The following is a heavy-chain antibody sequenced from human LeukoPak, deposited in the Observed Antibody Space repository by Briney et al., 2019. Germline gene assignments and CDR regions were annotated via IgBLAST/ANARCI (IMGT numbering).Heavy chain of an antibody. J-gene: IGHJ4*02. CDR2: IHYTGST. D-gene: IGHD1-26*01. CDR1: GGSISGYY. V-gene: IGHV4-59*01. Sequence: SETLSLTCSVSGGSISGYYWSWIRQPPGKGLEWIGWIHYTGSTHYNPSLKSRLTISIATSKNQFSLKVSSVTAADTAVYYCARHPSDRIVGATIFDFWGQGTLVTVSS. CDR3: ARHPSDRIVGATIFDF.